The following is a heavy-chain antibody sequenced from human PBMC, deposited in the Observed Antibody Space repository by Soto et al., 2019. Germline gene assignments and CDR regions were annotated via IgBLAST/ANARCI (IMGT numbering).Heavy chain of an antibody. CDR3: ASPLFYDILTVYSH. Sequence: PSETLSLTCTVSGGSISSSSYYWGWIRQPPGKGLEWIGSIYYSGSTYYNPSLKSRVTISVDTSKNQFSLKLSPVTAADTAVYYCASPLFYDILTVYSHWGGGTVV. CDR1: GGSISSSSYY. V-gene: IGHV4-39*01. D-gene: IGHD3-9*01. CDR2: IYYSGST. J-gene: IGHJ4*02.